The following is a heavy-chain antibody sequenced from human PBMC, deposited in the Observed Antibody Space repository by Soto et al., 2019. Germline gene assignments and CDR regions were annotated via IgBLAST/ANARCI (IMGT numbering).Heavy chain of an antibody. CDR3: AITAMINRDSSTSFDY. J-gene: IGHJ4*02. CDR2: IKSKSNGETA. CDR1: GLTFRIVW. Sequence: EVQLVESGGGSVKPGGSLRLSFAASGLTFRIVWLTWVRKAQGRGLEWVGGIKSKSNGETADAAAPVKARFTISRDDSKNTVFLEMNSLKSEDTALYYCAITAMINRDSSTSFDYWGRGTQVTVSS. D-gene: IGHD5-18*01. V-gene: IGHV3-15*01.